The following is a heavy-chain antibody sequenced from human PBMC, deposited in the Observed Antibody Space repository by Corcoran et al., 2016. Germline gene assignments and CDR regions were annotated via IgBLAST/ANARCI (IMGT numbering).Heavy chain of an antibody. D-gene: IGHD6-19*01. CDR3: ARAGYSSGWTPFDY. V-gene: IGHV4-34*01. Sequence: QVQLQQWGAGLLKPSETLSLTCAVYGGSFSGYYWSWIRQPPGKGLGWIGEINHSGSTNYNPSLKSRVTISVDTSKNQFSLKLSSVTAADTAVYYCARAGYSSGWTPFDYWGQGTLVTVSS. CDR1: GGSFSGYY. CDR2: INHSGST. J-gene: IGHJ4*02.